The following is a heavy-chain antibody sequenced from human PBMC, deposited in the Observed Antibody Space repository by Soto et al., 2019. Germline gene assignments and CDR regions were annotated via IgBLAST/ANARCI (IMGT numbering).Heavy chain of an antibody. CDR1: GFTFSSYS. Sequence: EVQLVESGGGLVQPGGSLRLSCAASGFTFSSYSMNWVRQAPGKGLEWVSYISSSSSTIYYADSVKGRFTISRDNXXXXXXXXXXXXXXXXXXXXXXXXXXXXXXXFDPWGQGTLVTVSS. CDR3: XXXXXXXXXFDP. CDR2: ISSSSSTI. J-gene: IGHJ5*02. V-gene: IGHV3-48*01.